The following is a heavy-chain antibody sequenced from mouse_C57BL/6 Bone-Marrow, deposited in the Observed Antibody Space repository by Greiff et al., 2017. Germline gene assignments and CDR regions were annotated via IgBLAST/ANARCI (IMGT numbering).Heavy chain of an antibody. J-gene: IGHJ4*01. CDR3: TREGKSNPYARDY. Sequence: EVQRVESGEGLVKPGGSLKLSCAASGFTFSSYAMSWVRQTPEKRLEWVAYISSGGDYIYYAATVKGRFTISRDNARNTLYLQMSSLKSEDTAMYYCTREGKSNPYARDYWGQGTSVTVSS. V-gene: IGHV5-9-1*02. CDR2: ISSGGDYI. CDR1: GFTFSSYA. D-gene: IGHD2-5*01.